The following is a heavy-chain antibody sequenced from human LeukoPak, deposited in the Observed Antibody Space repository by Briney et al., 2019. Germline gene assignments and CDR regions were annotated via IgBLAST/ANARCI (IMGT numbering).Heavy chain of an antibody. Sequence: PSETLSLTCAVYGGSFSGYYWSWIRQPPGKGLEWIGEINHSGSTNYNPSLKSRVTISVDTSKSHFSLKLSSVTAADTAVYYCARGDGDYGWFDPWGQGTLVTVSS. CDR3: ARGDGDYGWFDP. V-gene: IGHV4-34*01. CDR2: INHSGST. D-gene: IGHD4-17*01. J-gene: IGHJ5*02. CDR1: GGSFSGYY.